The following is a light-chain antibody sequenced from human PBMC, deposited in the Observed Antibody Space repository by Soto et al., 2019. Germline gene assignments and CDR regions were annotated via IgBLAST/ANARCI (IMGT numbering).Light chain of an antibody. V-gene: IGKV3-20*01. CDR2: DAS. CDR3: QQYGSSPRT. J-gene: IGKJ1*01. CDR1: QSLSSSQ. Sequence: IVLTQSPCTLSLSPGERATLSCRASQSLSSSQLAWYQQKPGQAPRLLIHDASSRATGISDRFTGSGSGTDFTLTITTLEPEDFAVYYCQQYGSSPRTFGLGTKVDIK.